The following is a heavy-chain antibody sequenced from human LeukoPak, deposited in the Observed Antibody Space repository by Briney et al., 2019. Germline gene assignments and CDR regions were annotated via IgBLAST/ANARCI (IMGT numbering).Heavy chain of an antibody. D-gene: IGHD3-10*01. CDR3: ARQPMVRGYQIDY. V-gene: IGHV4-39*01. Sequence: GSLRLSCAASGFTFSSYEMNWVRQAPGKGLEWIGSIYYSGSTYYNPSLKSRVTISVDTSKNQFSLKLSSVTAADTAVYYCARQPMVRGYQIDYWGQGTLVTVSS. J-gene: IGHJ4*02. CDR2: IYYSGST. CDR1: GFTFSSYE.